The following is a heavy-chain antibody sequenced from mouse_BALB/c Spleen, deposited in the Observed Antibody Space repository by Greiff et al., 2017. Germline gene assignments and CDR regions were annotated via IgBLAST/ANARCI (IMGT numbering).Heavy chain of an antibody. CDR3: ARRSVGSFAWFAD. V-gene: IGHV2-6-2*01. J-gene: IGHJ3*01. CDR2: IWRDGST. D-gene: IGHD1-1*01. CDR1: GFPFTSYG. Sequence: VQVVESGPDLVEPSQSLSITCTASGFPFTSYGVHWVHQPPGKGLEWLVVIWRDGSTTYNSANNSCLSISNDNSKSKVFLKMNSIQTDDTAVYYCARRSVGSFAWFADWGEGTLGTVAA.